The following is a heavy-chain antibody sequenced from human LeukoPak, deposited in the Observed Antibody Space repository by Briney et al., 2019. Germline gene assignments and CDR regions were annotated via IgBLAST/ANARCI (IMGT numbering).Heavy chain of an antibody. V-gene: IGHV3-30*02. D-gene: IGHD2-15*01. Sequence: GGSLRLSCAASGFIFDTYVMHWVRQAPGKGLEWLAFIRYDGSNKNYADSVKGRFTISRDNTKNSLYLQMNSLRAEDTAVYYCAKDGGSDPDSFDIWGQGTMVTVSS. CDR3: AKDGGSDPDSFDI. CDR2: IRYDGSNK. J-gene: IGHJ3*02. CDR1: GFIFDTYV.